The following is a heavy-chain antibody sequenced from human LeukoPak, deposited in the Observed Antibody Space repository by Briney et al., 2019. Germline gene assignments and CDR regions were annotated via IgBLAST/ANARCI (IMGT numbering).Heavy chain of an antibody. Sequence: SVKVSCKASGGTFSSYAISWVRQAPGQGLEWMGGIIPIFGTANYAQKFQGRVTITADKSSSTAYMELSSLRSEDTAVYYCARVRLYSGYDYYFDYWGQGTLVTVSS. CDR2: IIPIFGTA. J-gene: IGHJ4*02. V-gene: IGHV1-69*06. CDR1: GGTFSSYA. D-gene: IGHD5-12*01. CDR3: ARVRLYSGYDYYFDY.